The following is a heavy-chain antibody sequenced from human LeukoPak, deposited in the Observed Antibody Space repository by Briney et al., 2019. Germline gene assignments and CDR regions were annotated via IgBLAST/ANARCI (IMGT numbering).Heavy chain of an antibody. CDR2: IYTSGST. CDR3: SRENSGSYREFDY. CDR1: GGSISSYY. V-gene: IGHV4-4*07. J-gene: IGHJ4*02. D-gene: IGHD1-26*01. Sequence: SETLSLTCTVSGGSISSYYWSWIRQPAGKGLEWIGRIYTSGSTNYNASLKSRVSMSVDTSKNQFSLKLSSVTAADTAVFYCSRENSGSYREFDYWGQGTLVTVSS.